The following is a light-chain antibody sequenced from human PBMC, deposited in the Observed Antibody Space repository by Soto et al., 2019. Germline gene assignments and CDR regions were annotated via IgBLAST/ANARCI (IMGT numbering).Light chain of an antibody. CDR3: QAWDSSTVV. J-gene: IGLJ2*01. CDR2: QDS. V-gene: IGLV3-1*01. CDR1: KLGDKY. Sequence: SSELTQPPSVSVSPGRTASITCSGDKLGDKYACWYQQKPGQSPVLVIYQDSKRPSGIPERFSGSNSGNTATLTISGTQAMDEADYYCQAWDSSTVVFGGGTQLTVL.